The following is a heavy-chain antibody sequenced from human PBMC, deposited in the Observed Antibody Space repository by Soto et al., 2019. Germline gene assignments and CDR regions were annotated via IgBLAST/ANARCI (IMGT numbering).Heavy chain of an antibody. Sequence: GGSLRLSCAASGFTFSNAWMSWVRQAPGKGLEWVGRIKSKTDGGTTDYAAPVKGRFTISRDDSKNTLYLQMNSLKTEDTAVYYCTTDVAGYGDYYLDYYGMDVWGQGTTVTV. D-gene: IGHD4-17*01. J-gene: IGHJ6*02. V-gene: IGHV3-15*01. CDR3: TTDVAGYGDYYLDYYGMDV. CDR1: GFTFSNAW. CDR2: IKSKTDGGTT.